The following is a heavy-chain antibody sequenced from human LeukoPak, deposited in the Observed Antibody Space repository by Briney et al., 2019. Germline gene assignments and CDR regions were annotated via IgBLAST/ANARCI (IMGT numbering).Heavy chain of an antibody. V-gene: IGHV3-33*06. CDR1: GFTFFTYG. CDR2: VWFDGQTT. J-gene: IGHJ4*02. D-gene: IGHD3-22*01. Sequence: PGGSLRLSCVASGFTFFTYGMHWVRQAPGKGLEWVAVVWFDGQTTYYADSVKGRFAISRDNSDNTLYLQMNSLRADDTAVYYCAKEPAPRDSHYCELWGQGTLVTVSS. CDR3: AKEPAPRDSHYCEL.